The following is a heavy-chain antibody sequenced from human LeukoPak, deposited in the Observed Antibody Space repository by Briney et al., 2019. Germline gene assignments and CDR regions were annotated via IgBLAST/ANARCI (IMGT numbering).Heavy chain of an antibody. V-gene: IGHV4-39*01. D-gene: IGHD2-21*02. Sequence: PSETLSLTCTVSGGSISSSSYYWGWIRQPPGKGLEWIGSIYYSGSTYYNPSLKSRVTISVDTSKNQFSLKLSSVTAADAAVYYCARLLVGTLYYFDYWGQGTLVTVSS. CDR3: ARLLVGTLYYFDY. J-gene: IGHJ4*02. CDR1: GGSISSSSYY. CDR2: IYYSGST.